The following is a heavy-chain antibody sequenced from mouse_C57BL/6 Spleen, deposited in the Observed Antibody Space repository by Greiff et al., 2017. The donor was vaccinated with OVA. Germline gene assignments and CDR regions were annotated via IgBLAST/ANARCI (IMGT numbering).Heavy chain of an antibody. CDR3: ARSNYEVYAMDY. CDR1: GYTFTTYP. CDR2: FHPYNDDT. V-gene: IGHV1-47*01. D-gene: IGHD2-5*01. Sequence: QVHVKQSGAELVKPGASEKMSSKASGYTFTTYPIEWMKQNHGKSLEWIGNFHPYNDDTKYNEKFKGKATLTVEKSSSTVYLELSRLTSDDSAVYYCARSNYEVYAMDYWGQGTSVTVSS. J-gene: IGHJ4*01.